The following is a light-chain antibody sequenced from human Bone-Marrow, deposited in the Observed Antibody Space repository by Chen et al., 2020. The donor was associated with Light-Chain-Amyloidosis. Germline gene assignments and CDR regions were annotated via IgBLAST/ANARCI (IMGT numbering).Light chain of an antibody. J-gene: IGLJ1*01. CDR2: GNS. CDR3: SSYTITNTLV. Sequence: QSVLTQPPSVSGAPGQRVTISCTGSSSNIGAGYDVHWYQKLPGTAPKLLIYGNSNRPSGVPDRFSGSKSDNTASLTISGLQTADEADYFCSSYTITNTLVFGSGTRVTVL. V-gene: IGLV1-40*01. CDR1: SSNIGAGYD.